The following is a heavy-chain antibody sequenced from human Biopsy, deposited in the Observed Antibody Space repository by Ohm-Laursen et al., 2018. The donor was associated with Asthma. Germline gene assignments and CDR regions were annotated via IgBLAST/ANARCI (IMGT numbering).Heavy chain of an antibody. V-gene: IGHV1-69*01. D-gene: IGHD6-19*01. J-gene: IGHJ6*02. CDR2: IMTVFGTT. CDR3: ARCQVGYSSGWSLLLKKIYYSGMDV. Sequence: ASSVKVSCKAPGGTLSNFAINWVRQAPGQGLEWLGGIMTVFGTTNYAQKFQGRVTITADESTSTAYMEVTSLRSEDTAIYYCARCQVGYSSGWSLLLKKIYYSGMDVWGQGTAVTVSS. CDR1: GGTLSNFA.